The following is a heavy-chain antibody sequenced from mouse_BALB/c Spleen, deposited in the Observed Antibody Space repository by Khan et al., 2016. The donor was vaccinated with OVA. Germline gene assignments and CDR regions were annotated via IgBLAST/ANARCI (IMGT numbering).Heavy chain of an antibody. CDR2: IRKKASGYTT. CDR1: GFTFSDYY. D-gene: IGHD1-2*01. J-gene: IGHJ3*01. V-gene: IGHV7-3*02. Sequence: EVELVESGGGLVEPGGSLRLSCATSGFTFSDYYMSWVRQPPGKALEWLGFIRKKASGYTTEYSASVKGRFTISSDNSQSILYLQMNSLRAEDSATYYGARVDYGYGFAYWGQGTLVTVSA. CDR3: ARVDYGYGFAY.